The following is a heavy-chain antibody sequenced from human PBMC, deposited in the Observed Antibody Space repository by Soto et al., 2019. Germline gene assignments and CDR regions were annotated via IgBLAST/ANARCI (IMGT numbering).Heavy chain of an antibody. J-gene: IGHJ6*02. Sequence: SETLSLTCTVSGGSISSYYWSWIRQPPGKGLEWIGYIYYSGSTNYNPSLKSRVTISVDTSKNQFSLKLSSVTAADTAVYYCARDRGDYDILTGGYYYYGMDVWGQGTTVTVSS. CDR1: GGSISSYY. V-gene: IGHV4-59*01. D-gene: IGHD3-9*01. CDR3: ARDRGDYDILTGGYYYYGMDV. CDR2: IYYSGST.